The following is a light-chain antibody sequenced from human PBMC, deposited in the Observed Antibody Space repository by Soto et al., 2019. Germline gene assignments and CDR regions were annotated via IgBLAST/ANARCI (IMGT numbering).Light chain of an antibody. CDR3: QSYDSDFVV. Sequence: NFMLTQPHSVSESPGKTLSISCTRSSGSIANNHVQWYQQRPGSAPTTVIYENNQRLSGVPDRFSGSTDGSSNSASLTISGLQTEDEADYYCQSYDSDFVVFGGGTKLTVL. CDR1: SGSIANNH. J-gene: IGLJ2*01. CDR2: ENN. V-gene: IGLV6-57*04.